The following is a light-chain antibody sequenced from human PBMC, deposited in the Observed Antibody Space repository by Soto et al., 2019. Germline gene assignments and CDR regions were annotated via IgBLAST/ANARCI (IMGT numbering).Light chain of an antibody. CDR3: GAWDDGLSAYV. V-gene: IGLV1-51*01. J-gene: IGLJ1*01. Sequence: QSVLTQPPSVSAAPGQKVTISCAGSGSNVGNHYVYWYQQLPGTAPKLLIYDDNKRPSGIPDRFSGSKSATSATLGITGLQTGDEADYYCGAWDDGLSAYVFGPGTKVTVL. CDR1: GSNVGNHY. CDR2: DDN.